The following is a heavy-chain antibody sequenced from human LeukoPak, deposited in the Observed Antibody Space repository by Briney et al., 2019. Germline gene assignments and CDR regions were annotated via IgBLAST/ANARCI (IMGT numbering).Heavy chain of an antibody. J-gene: IGHJ4*02. V-gene: IGHV3-11*04. CDR3: AKGATSFDY. CDR2: ISSSGSTM. CDR1: GFSFSDYY. Sequence: GGSLRLSCAASGFSFSDYYMSWIRQAPGKGLEWLSYISSSGSTMYYAESVKGRFTISRDNAKNTLYLQMNSLRAEDTAVYYCAKGATSFDYWGQGTLVTVSS. D-gene: IGHD1-26*01.